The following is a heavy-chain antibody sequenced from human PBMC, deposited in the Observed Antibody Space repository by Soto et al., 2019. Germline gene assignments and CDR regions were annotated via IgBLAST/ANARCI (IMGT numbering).Heavy chain of an antibody. V-gene: IGHV3-30*18. CDR3: AKVPRGILTGTFDY. Sequence: QVQLVESGGGVVQPGRSLRLSCAASGFTFSSYGMHWVRQAPGKGLEWVAVISYDGSNKYYADSVKGRFTISRDNSKNTLYLQMNSLRAEDTAVYYCAKVPRGILTGTFDYWGQGTLFTVSS. D-gene: IGHD3-9*01. CDR1: GFTFSSYG. CDR2: ISYDGSNK. J-gene: IGHJ4*02.